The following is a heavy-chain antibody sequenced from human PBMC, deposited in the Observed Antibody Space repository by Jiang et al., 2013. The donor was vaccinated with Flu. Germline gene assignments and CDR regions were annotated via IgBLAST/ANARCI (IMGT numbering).Heavy chain of an antibody. CDR2: IDPSDSYT. D-gene: IGHD3-16*01. J-gene: IGHJ6*02. CDR3: ARGRSLGNNFLPYYGMDV. V-gene: IGHV5-10-1*01. Sequence: GAEVKKPGESLRISCKGSGYSFTSYWISWVRQMPGKGLEWMGRIDPSDSYTNYSPSFQGHVTISADKSISTAYLQWSSLKASDTAMYYCARGRSLGNNFLPYYGMDVWGQGTTVTVSS. CDR1: GYSFTSYW.